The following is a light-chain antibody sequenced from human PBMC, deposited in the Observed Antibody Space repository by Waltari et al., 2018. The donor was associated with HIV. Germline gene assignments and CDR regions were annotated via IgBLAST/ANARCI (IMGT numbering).Light chain of an antibody. J-gene: IGLJ1*01. V-gene: IGLV1-40*01. Sequence: QSVLTQPPSVSGAPGQRVTIPCTGRSSNIGAGTDVHWYQQLPGPAPNLLIYGNSNRPSGVPDRFSGSKSGTSASLAITGLQAEDEADYYCQSYDSSLSKVFGTGTKVTVL. CDR3: QSYDSSLSKV. CDR2: GNS. CDR1: SSNIGAGTD.